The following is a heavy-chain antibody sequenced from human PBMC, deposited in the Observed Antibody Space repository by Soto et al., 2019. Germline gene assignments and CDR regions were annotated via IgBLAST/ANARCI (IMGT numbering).Heavy chain of an antibody. J-gene: IGHJ3*02. CDR2: IFYDGTT. CDR1: GDPISSSSCY. CDR3: ARLTNNDWAWAFDI. V-gene: IGHV4-39*01. Sequence: SETLSLTCGVSGDPISSSSCYWAWIRQPPGKGLEWIGSIFYDGTTYYSPSLKSRVAIFVDMSKNQFSLNLSSVIAADSAAYYCARLTNNDWAWAFDIWGQGTMVTVSS. D-gene: IGHD1-1*01.